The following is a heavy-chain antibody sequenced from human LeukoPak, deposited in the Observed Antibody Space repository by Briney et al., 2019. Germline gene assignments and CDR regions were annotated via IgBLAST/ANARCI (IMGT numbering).Heavy chain of an antibody. V-gene: IGHV4-59*12. Sequence: PSETLSLTCTVSGGSISSYYWSWIRQPPGKGLEWIGYIYYSGSTNYNPSLKSRVTISVDTSKNQFSLKLSSVTAADTAVYYCASLDILTGYHDYWGQGTLVTVSS. J-gene: IGHJ4*02. CDR1: GGSISSYY. D-gene: IGHD3-9*01. CDR3: ASLDILTGYHDY. CDR2: IYYSGST.